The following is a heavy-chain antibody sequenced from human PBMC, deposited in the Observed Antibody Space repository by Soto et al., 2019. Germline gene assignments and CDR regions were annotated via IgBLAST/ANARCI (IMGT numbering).Heavy chain of an antibody. Sequence: QVQLQESGPGLVKPSQTLSLTCTVSGGSISSGDYYWSWIRQPPGKGLEWIGYIYYSGSTYYNPSLKSRVTISVDTSKNQFSLKLSSVTAADTAVYYCARDSTYYDIQPPYYYYYYGMDVWGQGTTVTVSS. V-gene: IGHV4-30-4*01. CDR1: GGSISSGDYY. CDR2: IYYSGST. J-gene: IGHJ6*02. CDR3: ARDSTYYDIQPPYYYYYYGMDV. D-gene: IGHD3-9*01.